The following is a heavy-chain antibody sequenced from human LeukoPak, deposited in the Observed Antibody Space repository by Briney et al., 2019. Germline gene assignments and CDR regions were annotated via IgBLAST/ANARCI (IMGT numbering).Heavy chain of an antibody. CDR3: ARERQRQFDY. J-gene: IGHJ4*02. CDR1: GGSISSYY. V-gene: IGHV4-59*01. CDR2: IYYSGST. Sequence: SETLSLTCTVSGGSISSYYWSWIRQPPGKGLEWIGYIYYSGSTNYNPSLKSRVTISVDTSKNQFSLTLSAVTAADTAVYYCARERQRQFDYWGQGTLVTVSS. D-gene: IGHD6-25*01.